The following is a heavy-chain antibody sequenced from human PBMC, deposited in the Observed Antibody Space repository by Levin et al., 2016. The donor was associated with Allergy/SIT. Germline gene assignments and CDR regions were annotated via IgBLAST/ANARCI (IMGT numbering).Heavy chain of an antibody. J-gene: IGHJ5*02. CDR3: ARDSLDYYDSSGYYYWFDP. V-gene: IGHV4-59*12. CDR2: IYYSGST. Sequence: SETLSLTCTVSGGSISSYYWSWIRQPPGKGLEWIGYIYYSGSTNYNPSLKSRVTISVDTSKNQFSLKLSSVTAADTAVYYCARDSLDYYDSSGYYYWFDPWGQGTLVTVSS. D-gene: IGHD3-22*01. CDR1: GGSISSYY.